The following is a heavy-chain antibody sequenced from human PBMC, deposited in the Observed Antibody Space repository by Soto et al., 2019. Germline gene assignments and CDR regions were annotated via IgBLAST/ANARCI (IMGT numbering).Heavy chain of an antibody. J-gene: IGHJ4*02. CDR3: ARVIAYSSSCAY. CDR1: GGSISSWVFS. D-gene: IGHD6-13*01. CDR2: VYYSGST. V-gene: IGHV4-31*03. Sequence: PSETLDLTCTVCGGSISSWVFSLSWIRQHPGKGLEGCGYVYYSGSTNYNPSLRSRVTISVDTSKNPFSLKLSSVTAADTAVYYCARVIAYSSSCAYGGQGTLVTVSS.